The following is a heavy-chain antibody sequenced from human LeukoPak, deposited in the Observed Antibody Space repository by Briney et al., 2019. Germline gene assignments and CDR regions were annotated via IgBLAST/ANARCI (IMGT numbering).Heavy chain of an antibody. CDR3: ARVGPPDYDFWSGYSPVMYYFDY. CDR1: GGSISSGGYY. V-gene: IGHV4-31*01. D-gene: IGHD3-3*01. Sequence: SETLSLTCTVPGGSISSGGYYWSWIRQHPGKGLEWIGYIYYSGSTYYNPSLKSQVTISVDTSKNQFSLKLGSVTAADTAVYYCARVGPPDYDFWSGYSPVMYYFDYWGQGTLVTVSS. CDR2: IYYSGST. J-gene: IGHJ4*02.